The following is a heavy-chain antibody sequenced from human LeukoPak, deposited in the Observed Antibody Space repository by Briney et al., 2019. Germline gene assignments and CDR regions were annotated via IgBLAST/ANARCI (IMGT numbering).Heavy chain of an antibody. CDR3: ARDLGSSTVTTAFDY. CDR1: GFIFNDYY. CDR2: ISRTGNTI. D-gene: IGHD4-17*01. J-gene: IGHJ4*02. V-gene: IGHV3-11*01. Sequence: GGSLRLSFAASGFIFNDYYMSWIRQAPGKGLEWLSYISRTGNTIYYRDSVKGRFTISRDNANNLLHLQMDNLRAEDTAVYYCARDLGSSTVTTAFDYWGQGTLVTVSS.